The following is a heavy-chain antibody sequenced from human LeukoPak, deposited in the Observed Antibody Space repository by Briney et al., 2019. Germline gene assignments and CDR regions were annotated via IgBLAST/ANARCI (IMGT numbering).Heavy chain of an antibody. J-gene: IGHJ6*03. CDR3: ARAPPIGGSYYKGSHYYMDV. CDR1: LYTFTRYG. D-gene: IGHD1-26*01. Sequence: GASVKVSCKASLYTFTRYGISWVGQAPGQRLEWMGGIGAYNGNTNYAQKLQGRVTMTTDTSTSTAYAELRSLRSDDTAVYYCARAPPIGGSYYKGSHYYMDVWGKGTTVTVSS. V-gene: IGHV1-18*01. CDR2: IGAYNGNT.